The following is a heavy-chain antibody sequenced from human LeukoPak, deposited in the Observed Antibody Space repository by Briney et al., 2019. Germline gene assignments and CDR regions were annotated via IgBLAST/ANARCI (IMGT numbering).Heavy chain of an antibody. CDR3: ARAVIVVAAATQRNWFDP. D-gene: IGHD2-15*01. Sequence: SETLSLTCAVYGGSFSGYYWSWIRQPPGKGLEWIGEINHSGSTNYNPSLKSRVTIPVDTSKNQFSLKLSSVTAADTAIYYCARAVIVVAAATQRNWFDPWGQGTLVTVSS. V-gene: IGHV4-34*01. CDR2: INHSGST. CDR1: GGSFSGYY. J-gene: IGHJ5*02.